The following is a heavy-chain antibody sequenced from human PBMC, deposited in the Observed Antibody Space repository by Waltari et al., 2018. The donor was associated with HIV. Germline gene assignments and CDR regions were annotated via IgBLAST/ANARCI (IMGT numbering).Heavy chain of an antibody. CDR2: IYYSGST. D-gene: IGHD6-25*01. V-gene: IGHV4-59*01. CDR3: ARENRLNYYYYGMDV. J-gene: IGHJ6*02. Sequence: QVQLQESGPGLVKPSETLSLTCTVSGGPISSYYWSWIRQPPGKGLEWIGYIYYSGSTNYNPSLKSRVTISVDTSKNQFSLKLSSVTAADTAVYYCARENRLNYYYYGMDVWGQGTTVTVSS. CDR1: GGPISSYY.